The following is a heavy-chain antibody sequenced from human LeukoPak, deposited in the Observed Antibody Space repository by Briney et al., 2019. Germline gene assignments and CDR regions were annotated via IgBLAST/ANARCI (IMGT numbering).Heavy chain of an antibody. CDR3: ARDLSNFDAFDI. CDR1: GFTFSSYG. Sequence: GRSLRLSCAASGFTFSSYGMHWVRQAPGKGLEWVAVIWYDGSNKYYADSVKGRFTISRDNSKNTLYLQMNSLRAEDTAVYYCARDLSNFDAFDIWGQGTMVTVSS. V-gene: IGHV3-33*08. CDR2: IWYDGSNK. J-gene: IGHJ3*02. D-gene: IGHD4-11*01.